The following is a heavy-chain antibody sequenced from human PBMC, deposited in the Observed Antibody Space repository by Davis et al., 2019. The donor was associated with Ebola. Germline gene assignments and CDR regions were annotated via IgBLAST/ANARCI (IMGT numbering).Heavy chain of an antibody. Sequence: AASVKVSCKASGGTFSSYAISWVRQAPGQGLEWMGGIIPIFGTANYAQKFQGRVTITADESTSTAYMELSSLRSEDTAVYYCICSQQPFDYWGQGTLVTVSS. CDR3: ICSQQPFDY. J-gene: IGHJ4*02. D-gene: IGHD3-10*02. CDR1: GGTFSSYA. V-gene: IGHV1-69*13. CDR2: IIPIFGTA.